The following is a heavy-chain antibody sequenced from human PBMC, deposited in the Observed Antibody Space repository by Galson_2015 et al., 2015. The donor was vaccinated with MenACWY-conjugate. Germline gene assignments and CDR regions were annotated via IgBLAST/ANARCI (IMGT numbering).Heavy chain of an antibody. V-gene: IGHV5-51*01. Sequence: SGAEVKKPGESLKISCKGSGYTFTTYWIGWVRQMPGKGLEWMGFISPGDSYTRYNPAFQGQVTISADKSISTAYLQWNSLQASDTAMYYCTRHPPGGRGMDVWGQGTLVTVSP. CDR2: ISPGDSYT. CDR1: GYTFTTYW. J-gene: IGHJ4*02. CDR3: TRHPPGGRGMDV. D-gene: IGHD6-13*01.